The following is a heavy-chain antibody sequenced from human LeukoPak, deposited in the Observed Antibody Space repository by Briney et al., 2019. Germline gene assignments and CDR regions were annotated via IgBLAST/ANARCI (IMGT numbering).Heavy chain of an antibody. D-gene: IGHD3/OR15-3a*01. CDR2: IYYTGNT. J-gene: IGHJ4*02. Sequence: SETLSLTCTVSDGSISSSSYYWGWIRQPPGKGLEWIGSIYYTGNTYYNASLKSRVTISIDTSKNQISLRLTSVTATDTAMYYCARQTGSGLFTLPGGQGTLVTVSS. V-gene: IGHV4-39*01. CDR1: DGSISSSSYY. CDR3: ARQTGSGLFTLP.